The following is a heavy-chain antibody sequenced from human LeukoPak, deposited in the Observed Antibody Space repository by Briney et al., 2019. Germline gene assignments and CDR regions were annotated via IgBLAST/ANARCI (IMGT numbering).Heavy chain of an antibody. CDR1: GGSFSGYY. V-gene: IGHV4-34*01. D-gene: IGHD6-13*01. CDR3: ARGGGIAAAGTNFDY. J-gene: IGHJ4*02. CDR2: INHSGST. Sequence: SKTLSLTCAVYGGSFSGYYWSWIHQPPGKGLEWIGEINHSGSTNYNPSLKSRVTISVDTSKNQFSLKLSSVTAADTAVYYCARGGGIAAAGTNFDYWGQGTLVTVSS.